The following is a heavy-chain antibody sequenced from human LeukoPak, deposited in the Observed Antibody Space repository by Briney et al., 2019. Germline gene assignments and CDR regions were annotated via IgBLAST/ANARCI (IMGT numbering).Heavy chain of an antibody. J-gene: IGHJ4*02. CDR3: ARGGSYSGSYSFFDY. CDR2: ISAYNGNT. D-gene: IGHD1-26*01. Sequence: GASVKVSCKASGYTFTSYDINWVRQAPGQGLEWMGWISAYNGNTDYVQNLQGRVTMTTDTSTNTIYMELRSLRSDDTAVYYCARGGSYSGSYSFFDYWGQGTLVTVSS. CDR1: GYTFTSYD. V-gene: IGHV1-18*01.